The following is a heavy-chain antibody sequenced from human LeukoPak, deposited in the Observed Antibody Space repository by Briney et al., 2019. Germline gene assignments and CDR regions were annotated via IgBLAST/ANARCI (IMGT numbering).Heavy chain of an antibody. D-gene: IGHD3-3*01. Sequence: GASVKLSCKASGYTFTSYDINWVRQATGQGLEWMGWMNPNSGNTGYAQKFQGRVTMTRNTSISTAYMELSSLRSEDTAVYYCARAKSLEWLSSSYYYAMDVWGQGTTVTVSS. V-gene: IGHV1-8*01. CDR3: ARAKSLEWLSSSYYYAMDV. CDR1: GYTFTSYD. CDR2: MNPNSGNT. J-gene: IGHJ6*02.